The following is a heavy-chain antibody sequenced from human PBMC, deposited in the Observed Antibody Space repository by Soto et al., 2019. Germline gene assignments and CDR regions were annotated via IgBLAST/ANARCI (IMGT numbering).Heavy chain of an antibody. Sequence: PGGSLRLSCAATGFTFSNHGMHWVRQAPGKGLEWVAVILNDGSAQEYADSVKGRFTISRDNSKNTLYLQMNNLRAEDTSVYYCARDTYDYVWGSYRSFAFDIWGQGTMVTVSS. V-gene: IGHV3-33*01. J-gene: IGHJ3*02. CDR3: ARDTYDYVWGSYRSFAFDI. CDR2: ILNDGSAQ. D-gene: IGHD3-16*02. CDR1: GFTFSNHG.